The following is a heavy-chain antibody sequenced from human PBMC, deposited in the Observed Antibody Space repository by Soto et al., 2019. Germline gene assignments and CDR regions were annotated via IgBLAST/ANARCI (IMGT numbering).Heavy chain of an antibody. CDR2: IIPIFGTA. D-gene: IGHD6-6*01. CDR1: GGTFSSYS. V-gene: IGHV1-69*13. J-gene: IGHJ4*02. Sequence: SVKVSCKASGGTFSSYSISWVRQAPGQGLEWMGGIIPIFGTANYAQKFQGRVTITADESTSTAYVELSSLRSEDTAVYYCAIEYSSSPPYYPIGYWGQGTLVTVS. CDR3: AIEYSSSPPYYPIGY.